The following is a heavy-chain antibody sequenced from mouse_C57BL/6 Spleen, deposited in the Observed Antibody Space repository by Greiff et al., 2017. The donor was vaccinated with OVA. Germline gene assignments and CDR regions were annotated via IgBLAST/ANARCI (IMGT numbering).Heavy chain of an antibody. Sequence: VQLQQSGAELVRPGASVTLSCKASGYTFTDYEMHWVKQTPVHGLEWIGAIDPETGGTAYNQKFKGKAILTADKSSSTAYMELRSLTSEDSAVYYCTRGDYYYGSSYPFFDYWGQGTTLTVSS. CDR2: IDPETGGT. D-gene: IGHD1-1*01. J-gene: IGHJ2*01. CDR3: TRGDYYYGSSYPFFDY. V-gene: IGHV1-15*01. CDR1: GYTFTDYE.